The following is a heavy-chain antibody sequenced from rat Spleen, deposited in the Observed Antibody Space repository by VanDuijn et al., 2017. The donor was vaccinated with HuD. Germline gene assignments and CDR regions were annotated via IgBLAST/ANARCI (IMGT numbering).Heavy chain of an antibody. D-gene: IGHD1-11*01. CDR2: ISYDGGGT. CDR1: GFTFSDYN. V-gene: IGHV5-7*01. CDR3: ARPNYGYPFAY. J-gene: IGHJ3*01. Sequence: EVQLVESGGGLVQPGRSLKLSCAASGFTFSDYNMAWVRQAPKKGLEWVATISYDGGGTFYRDSVKGRFTISRDNERSTLYLQMDSLRSEDTATYYCARPNYGYPFAYWGQGTLVTVSS.